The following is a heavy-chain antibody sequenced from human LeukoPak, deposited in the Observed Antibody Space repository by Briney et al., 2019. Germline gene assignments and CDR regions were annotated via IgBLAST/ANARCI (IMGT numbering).Heavy chain of an antibody. CDR3: ARLSHYFDSSGYYYVRFFDY. D-gene: IGHD3-22*01. J-gene: IGHJ4*02. V-gene: IGHV4-59*08. CDR2: IYNRGST. CDR1: GGSISSYS. Sequence: PSETLSLTCTVSGGSISSYSWSWIRQPPGKGLECIGYIYNRGSTNYNPSLKSRVAISVDKSKNQFSLKLSYVTAADTAVYYCARLSHYFDSSGYYYVRFFDYWGQGTLVTVSS.